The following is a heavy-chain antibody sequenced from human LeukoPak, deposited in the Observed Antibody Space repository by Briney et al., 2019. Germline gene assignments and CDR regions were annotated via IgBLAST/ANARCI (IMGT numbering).Heavy chain of an antibody. J-gene: IGHJ4*02. CDR2: ITGSGGST. V-gene: IGHV3-23*01. CDR3: AKGSASGRPYCFDS. D-gene: IGHD2-15*01. Sequence: GGSLRLSCAASGFSFSTYAMSWVRPAPGKGLEWVSGITGSGGSTYHADSVKGRFTISRDNSKNTLFLQMSSPRAEDSAIFYCAKGSASGRPYCFDSWGQGILVTVSS. CDR1: GFSFSTYA.